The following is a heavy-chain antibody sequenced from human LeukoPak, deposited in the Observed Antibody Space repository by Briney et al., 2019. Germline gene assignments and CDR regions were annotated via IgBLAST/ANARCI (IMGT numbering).Heavy chain of an antibody. J-gene: IGHJ4*02. CDR2: ISSSSSAI. CDR1: GFTFSSYS. Sequence: GGSLRLSCAASGFTFSSYSMNWVRQAPGKGLEWISYISSSSSAIYYEDSVKGRFTISRDNAKNSLYLQMNSLRAEDTAVYYCAKGGFGVSRKFDNWGQGTLVTVSS. V-gene: IGHV3-48*01. CDR3: AKGGFGVSRKFDN. D-gene: IGHD3-3*01.